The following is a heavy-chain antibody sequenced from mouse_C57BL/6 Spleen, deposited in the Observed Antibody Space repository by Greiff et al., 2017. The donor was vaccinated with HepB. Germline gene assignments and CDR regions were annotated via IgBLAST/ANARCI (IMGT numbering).Heavy chain of an antibody. Sequence: EVKLVESGGGLVKPGGSLKLSCAASGFTFSSYAMSWVRQTPEKRLEWVATISDGGSYTYYPDNVKGRFTISRDNAKNNLYLQMSQLKSEDTAMYYCARERGVTNAMDYGGQGTSVTVSS. D-gene: IGHD2-5*01. J-gene: IGHJ4*01. CDR3: ARERGVTNAMDY. CDR2: ISDGGSYT. V-gene: IGHV5-4*01. CDR1: GFTFSSYA.